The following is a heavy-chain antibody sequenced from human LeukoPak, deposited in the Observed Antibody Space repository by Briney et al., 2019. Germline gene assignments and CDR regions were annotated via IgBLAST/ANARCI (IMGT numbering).Heavy chain of an antibody. CDR3: ARGIVGATALMDV. CDR1: GYTFTSYY. V-gene: IGHV1-46*01. J-gene: IGHJ6*02. D-gene: IGHD1-26*01. Sequence: ASVKVSCKASGYTFTSYYMHWVRQAPGQGLEWMGIINPSGGSTSYAQKFQGRVTMTRDTSTSTAHMELRSLISEDTAVYFCARGIVGATALMDVWGQGNTVTVSS. CDR2: INPSGGST.